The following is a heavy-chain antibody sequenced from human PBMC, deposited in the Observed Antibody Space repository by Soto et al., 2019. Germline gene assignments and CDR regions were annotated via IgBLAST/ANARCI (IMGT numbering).Heavy chain of an antibody. Sequence: QVQLQESGPGLVKPSETLSLTCTVSGGSISSYYWSWIRQPPGKGLEWIGYIYYSGSTNYNPSLNTPVTRPVDTSKNQFSLQLSSVTAADTAVYYCASRYGGTFDYWGQGTLVTVSS. CDR3: ASRYGGTFDY. CDR1: GGSISSYY. D-gene: IGHD2-15*01. J-gene: IGHJ4*02. V-gene: IGHV4-59*08. CDR2: IYYSGST.